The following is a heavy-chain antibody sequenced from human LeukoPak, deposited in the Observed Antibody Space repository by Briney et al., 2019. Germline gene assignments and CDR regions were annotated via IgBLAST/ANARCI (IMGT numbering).Heavy chain of an antibody. Sequence: GGSLRLSCAASGFTFSSYDMHWVRQVTGKYLEWVSAIGTTGDTYYPGSVKGRFTISRENAKNSLYLQMNSLRAGDTAVYYCARAVAAARGVNYFDYWGQGTLVTVSS. D-gene: IGHD3-10*01. CDR1: GFTFSSYD. V-gene: IGHV3-13*01. CDR3: ARAVAAARGVNYFDY. CDR2: IGTTGDT. J-gene: IGHJ4*02.